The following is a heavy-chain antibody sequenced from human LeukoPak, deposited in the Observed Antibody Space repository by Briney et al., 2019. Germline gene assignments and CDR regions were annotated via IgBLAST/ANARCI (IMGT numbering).Heavy chain of an antibody. CDR2: ISAYNGNT. J-gene: IGHJ4*02. Sequence: ASVKVSCKASGYTFTSYGISWVRQAPGQGLEWMGWISAYNGNTNYAQKLQGRVTMTRDTSISTAYMELSRLTSDDTAVYYCGRSSWLVLSFDYWGQGTLVTVSS. D-gene: IGHD6-19*01. CDR1: GYTFTSYG. CDR3: GRSSWLVLSFDY. V-gene: IGHV1-18*01.